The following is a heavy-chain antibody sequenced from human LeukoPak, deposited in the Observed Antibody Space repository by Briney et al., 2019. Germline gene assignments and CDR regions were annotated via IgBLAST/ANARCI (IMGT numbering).Heavy chain of an antibody. CDR3: AKGKGSSGWYD. CDR2: VSDSGSGT. Sequence: GGSLRLSCAASGFTFSSYAMSWVRQAPGKGLEWVSAVSDSGSGTYYADSVKGRFTISRDNSKNTLYLQMTSLRAEDTALYYCAKGKGSSGWYDWGQGTLVTVSS. V-gene: IGHV3-23*01. D-gene: IGHD6-19*01. J-gene: IGHJ4*02. CDR1: GFTFSSYA.